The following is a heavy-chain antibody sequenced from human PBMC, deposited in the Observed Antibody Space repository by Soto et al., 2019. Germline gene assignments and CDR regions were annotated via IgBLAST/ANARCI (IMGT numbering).Heavy chain of an antibody. CDR2: IRFDGSNE. Sequence: GGSLRLSCAVPGGIFHGYGMHWVRKAPGKGLEWVAIIRFDGSNEEYADSVKGRFTISRDNSKSTLYLQMNTLGAEDTAVYYCARDGIGGTVFRGYLDYWGRGTVVTVSS. CDR3: ARDGIGGTVFRGYLDY. CDR1: GGIFHGYG. D-gene: IGHD1-7*01. V-gene: IGHV3-33*01. J-gene: IGHJ4*02.